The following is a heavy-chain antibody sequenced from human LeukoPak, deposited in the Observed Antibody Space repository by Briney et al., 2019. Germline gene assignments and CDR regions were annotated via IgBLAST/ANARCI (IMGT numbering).Heavy chain of an antibody. V-gene: IGHV3-11*04. Sequence: PGGSLRLSCAASGFTFSDYYMSWIRQAPGKGLEWVSYISSSGSTIYYADSVKGRFTISRDNAKNSLYLQMNSLRADDTAVYYLSRKDYDFLSCYYGSIDYWGQGTLVTVSS. CDR2: ISSSGSTI. CDR1: GFTFSDYY. D-gene: IGHD3-3*01. CDR3: SRKDYDFLSCYYGSIDY. J-gene: IGHJ4*02.